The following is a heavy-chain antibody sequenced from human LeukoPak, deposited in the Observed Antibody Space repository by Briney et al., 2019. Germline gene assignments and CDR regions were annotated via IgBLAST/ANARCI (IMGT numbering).Heavy chain of an antibody. CDR2: IYHSGST. D-gene: IGHD3-10*01. CDR1: GYSISSGYY. J-gene: IGHJ6*03. V-gene: IGHV4-38-2*02. CDR3: ARVRYYGSGSYYYYYYYMDV. Sequence: PSETLSLTCTVSGYSISSGYYWGWIRQPPGKGLEWIGSIYHSGSTYYNPSLKSRVTISVDTSKNQFSLKLSSVTAADTAVYYCARVRYYGSGSYYYYYYYMDVWGKGTTVTISS.